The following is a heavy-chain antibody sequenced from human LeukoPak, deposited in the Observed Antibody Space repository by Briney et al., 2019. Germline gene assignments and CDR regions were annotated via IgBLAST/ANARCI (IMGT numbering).Heavy chain of an antibody. CDR1: GYTFTSYD. CDR3: ARVLITMVRGVMPDY. J-gene: IGHJ4*02. Sequence: ASVKVSCKASGYTFTSYDINWVRQATGQGLEWMGWMTPNSGNTGYAQKFQGRVTMTRDTSISTAYMELSRLRSDDTAVYYCARVLITMVRGVMPDYWGQGTLVTVSS. V-gene: IGHV1-8*01. CDR2: MTPNSGNT. D-gene: IGHD3-10*01.